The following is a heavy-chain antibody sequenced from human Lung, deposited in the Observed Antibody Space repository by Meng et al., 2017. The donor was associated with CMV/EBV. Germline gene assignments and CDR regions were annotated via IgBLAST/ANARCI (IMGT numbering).Heavy chain of an antibody. V-gene: IGHV1-69*05. CDR1: GGTFSSYA. D-gene: IGHD3-22*01. CDR3: AREGYYYDSSGYYKTQAFDI. Sequence: SVKVSCKASGGTFSSYAISWVRQAPGQGLEWMGGIIPIFGTANYAQKFQGRVTITTDESTSTAYMELSSLRSEDTAVYYCAREGYYYDSSGYYKTQAFDIWGQGTMVTGSS. J-gene: IGHJ3*02. CDR2: IIPIFGTA.